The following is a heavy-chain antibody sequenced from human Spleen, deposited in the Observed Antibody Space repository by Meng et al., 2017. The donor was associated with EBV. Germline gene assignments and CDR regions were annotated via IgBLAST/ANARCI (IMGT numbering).Heavy chain of an antibody. CDR3: ARWPTVTWWVY. V-gene: IGHV4-34*01. D-gene: IGHD4-17*01. CDR2: INHGGST. CDR1: GGSFGGYY. Sequence: QVQLRRWGAGLLKPSEALSPTCAVYGGSFGGYYWSWSRQPPGKGMEWIGEINHGGSTNYNPSLKSRVTISVDTSKNQFSLKLSSVTAADTAVYYCARWPTVTWWVYWGQGTLVTVSS. J-gene: IGHJ4*02.